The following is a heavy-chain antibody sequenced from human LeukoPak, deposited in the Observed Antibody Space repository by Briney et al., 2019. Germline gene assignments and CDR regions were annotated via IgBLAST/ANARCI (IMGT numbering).Heavy chain of an antibody. CDR3: ARDPEEYTYYYDSSGYPDY. D-gene: IGHD3-22*01. Sequence: GGSLRLSCAASGFTFSSYAMSWVRQAPGKGLEWVSAISGSGGSTYYADSVKGRFTISRDNSKNTLYLQMNSLRAEDTAVYYCARDPEEYTYYYDSSGYPDYWGQGTLVTVSS. V-gene: IGHV3-23*01. CDR2: ISGSGGST. J-gene: IGHJ4*02. CDR1: GFTFSSYA.